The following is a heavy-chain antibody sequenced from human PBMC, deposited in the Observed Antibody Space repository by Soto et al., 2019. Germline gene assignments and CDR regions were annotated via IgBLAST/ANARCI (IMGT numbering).Heavy chain of an antibody. CDR2: IYYSGST. CDR1: GGSISSYY. D-gene: IGHD5-12*01. V-gene: IGHV4-59*01. CDR3: ARSVDSGYNGFDP. Sequence: SETLSLTCTVSGGSISSYYWSWIRQPPGKGLEWIGYIYYSGSTNYNPSLKSRVTISVDTSKNQFSLKLSSVTAADTAVYYCARSVDSGYNGFDPWGQGSLVTVSS. J-gene: IGHJ5*02.